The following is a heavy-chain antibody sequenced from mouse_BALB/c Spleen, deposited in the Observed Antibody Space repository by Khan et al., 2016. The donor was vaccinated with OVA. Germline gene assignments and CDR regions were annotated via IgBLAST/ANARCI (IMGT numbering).Heavy chain of an antibody. D-gene: IGHD1-1*01. J-gene: IGHJ2*01. V-gene: IGHV5-6-4*01. CDR1: GFTFSSYS. CDR3: TRDRNYYGSSFYFDY. CDR2: ITSGGSYT. Sequence: EVELVESGGGLVKPGGSLRLSCEASGFTFSSYSMSWVRQTPEKRLEWVATITSGGSYTYYPDSVQGRFTISRDNAKNTLYLQMSSLKSDDTAIYYFTRDRNYYGSSFYFDYWGQGTTLTVSS.